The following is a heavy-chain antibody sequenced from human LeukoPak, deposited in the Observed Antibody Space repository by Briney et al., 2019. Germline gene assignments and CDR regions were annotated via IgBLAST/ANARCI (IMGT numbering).Heavy chain of an antibody. CDR2: IYTDGNT. J-gene: IGHJ5*02. CDR3: ARDHYGLTSYPNP. CDR1: GFTVSSNY. V-gene: IGHV3-66*01. D-gene: IGHD3-10*01. Sequence: GGSLRLSCAASGFTVSSNYMSWVRQAPGKGLEWVSVIYTDGNTYYADSVKGRFIISRGNSKNTLYLQMNSLRAEDTAVYYCARDHYGLTSYPNPWGQGTLVTVSS.